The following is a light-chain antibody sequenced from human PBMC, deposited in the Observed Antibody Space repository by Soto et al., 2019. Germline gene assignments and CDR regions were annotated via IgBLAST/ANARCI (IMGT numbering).Light chain of an antibody. J-gene: IGKJ5*01. CDR1: QSVGSN. CDR2: DVS. CDR3: QQYNQWPIT. Sequence: ERVMTQSPATLSMSPGERATLSCRASQSVGSNLAWYQQKLGQAPRLLIYDVSIRATGVPGRFSGSGSETAFTLTITSLQSEDFAVYYCQQYNQWPITFGQGTRLETK. V-gene: IGKV3-15*01.